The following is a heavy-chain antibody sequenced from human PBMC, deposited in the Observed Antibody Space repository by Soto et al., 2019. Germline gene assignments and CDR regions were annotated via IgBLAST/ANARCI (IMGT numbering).Heavy chain of an antibody. Sequence: QVQLQESGPGLVKPSETLSLTCSVSGGSISGYYWIWIRQLPGKGLEWIGHIYYNGNTNYNPSLKGRITISVDTSKIQFSLNLNSVTAADTAVYYCARETAASGLPFDPWGQGTLVTVSS. CDR1: GGSISGYY. J-gene: IGHJ5*02. CDR2: IYYNGNT. V-gene: IGHV4-59*01. CDR3: ARETAASGLPFDP. D-gene: IGHD6-13*01.